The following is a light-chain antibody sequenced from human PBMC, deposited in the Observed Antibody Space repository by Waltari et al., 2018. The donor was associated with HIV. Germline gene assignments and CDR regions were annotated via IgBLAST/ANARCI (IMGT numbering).Light chain of an antibody. CDR3: ASFTGDNTVI. V-gene: IGLV2-14*03. CDR2: DVD. J-gene: IGLJ2*01. Sequence: AVTQPASVSGLPGQSTTISCTGDDSDFGLYNFVSCYQQHSGNPPRLILYDVDSRASGGSDRLAGSMSGNTASRNISGLRAEDEGHYYCASFTGDNTVIFGGGTEVTVL. CDR1: DSDFGLYNF.